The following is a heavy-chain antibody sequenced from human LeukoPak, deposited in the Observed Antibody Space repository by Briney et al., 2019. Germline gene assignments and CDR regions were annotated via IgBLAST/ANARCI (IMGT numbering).Heavy chain of an antibody. CDR2: IGLDVSKI. CDR1: GFSFSSYL. V-gene: IGHV3-33*01. Sequence: GRSLRLSCAASGFSFSSYLMHWVRQAPGKGLEWVALIGLDVSKIYYADSVKGRFTISRDNSKNTLYLQMNSLRDEDTAVYFCARERLENCNDGSCPDALDIWGQGTMVTISS. CDR3: ARERLENCNDGSCPDALDI. J-gene: IGHJ3*02. D-gene: IGHD2-15*01.